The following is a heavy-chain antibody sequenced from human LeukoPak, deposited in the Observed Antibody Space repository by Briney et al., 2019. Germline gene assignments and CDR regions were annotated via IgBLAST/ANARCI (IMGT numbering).Heavy chain of an antibody. D-gene: IGHD2-2*01. Sequence: GGSLRLSCAASGFTFSSYAMSWVRQAPGKGLEWVSLINDSGGNTCYADSVKGRFTISRDNSKNTLFLQMSSLRAEDTAVYYCAKTSAGIRGGYFDYWGQGTLVTVSS. J-gene: IGHJ4*02. CDR3: AKTSAGIRGGYFDY. CDR1: GFTFSSYA. V-gene: IGHV3-23*01. CDR2: INDSGGNT.